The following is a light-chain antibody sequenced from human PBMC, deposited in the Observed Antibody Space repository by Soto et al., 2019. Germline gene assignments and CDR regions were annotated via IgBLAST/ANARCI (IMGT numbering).Light chain of an antibody. J-gene: IGLJ2*01. CDR1: SSDVGAYDY. CDR2: DVT. V-gene: IGLV2-8*01. Sequence: QSALTQPASVSGSPGQSITISCTGTSSDVGAYDYVSWYQQNPGKAPKLIISDVTKRPSWVPDRFSGSKSGSTASLTISELQAEDEADYYCSSYAGSNNLVFGGGTKLTVL. CDR3: SSYAGSNNLV.